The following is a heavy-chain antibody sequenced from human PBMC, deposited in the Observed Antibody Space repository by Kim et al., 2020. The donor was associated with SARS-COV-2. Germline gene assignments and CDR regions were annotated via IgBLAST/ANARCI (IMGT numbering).Heavy chain of an antibody. CDR2: IYYSGST. Sequence: SETLSLTCTVSGGSINTYYWSWIRQSPGKGLEWIGYIYYSGSTNYNPSLKSRVSISVDTPKNQFSLKLSSVTAADTAVYYCARLRGYSYLYGMDVWGQGTTVTVSS. D-gene: IGHD5-18*01. V-gene: IGHV4-59*08. CDR1: GGSINTYY. CDR3: ARLRGYSYLYGMDV. J-gene: IGHJ6*02.